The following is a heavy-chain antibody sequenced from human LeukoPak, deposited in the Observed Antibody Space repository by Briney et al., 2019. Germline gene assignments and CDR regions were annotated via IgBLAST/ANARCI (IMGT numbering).Heavy chain of an antibody. CDR1: GGPIISYY. CDR2: IHYSGST. J-gene: IGHJ4*02. D-gene: IGHD6-19*01. CDR3: ARWYSSGWAFDY. Sequence: SGPLSLTCTVSGGPIISYYWNWIRQPPGKGLEWIGYIHYSGSTKYNPSLKSGVTISVDTSKNQFSLKLSSVTAADTAVYYCARWYSSGWAFDYWGQGTLVTVSS. V-gene: IGHV4-59*08.